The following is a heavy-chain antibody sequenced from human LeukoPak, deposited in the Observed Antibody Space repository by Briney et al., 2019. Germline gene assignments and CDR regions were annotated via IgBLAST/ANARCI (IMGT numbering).Heavy chain of an antibody. CDR2: IYYNGNT. CDR3: AREAAAIIDY. D-gene: IGHD6-13*01. Sequence: PSETLSPTCTVSGGSISSYYWNWIRQPPGKGLEWIGYIYYNGNTNTNPSLKNRLTMTVDTSKNQFSLKLNSVTAADTAVYYCAREAAAIIDYWGQGTLVTVSS. J-gene: IGHJ4*02. V-gene: IGHV4-59*01. CDR1: GGSISSYY.